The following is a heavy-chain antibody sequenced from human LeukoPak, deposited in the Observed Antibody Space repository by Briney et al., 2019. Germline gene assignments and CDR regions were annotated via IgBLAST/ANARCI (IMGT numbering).Heavy chain of an antibody. J-gene: IGHJ4*02. CDR3: ASELRGYCSSTSCYASDY. CDR1: GFTFSSYA. Sequence: GGSLRLSCAASGFTFSSYAMSWVRQAPGKGLEWVSAISGSGGSTYYADSVKGRFTISRDNAKNSLYLQMNSLRAEDTAVYYCASELRGYCSSTSCYASDYWGRGTLVTVSS. V-gene: IGHV3-23*01. D-gene: IGHD2-2*01. CDR2: ISGSGGST.